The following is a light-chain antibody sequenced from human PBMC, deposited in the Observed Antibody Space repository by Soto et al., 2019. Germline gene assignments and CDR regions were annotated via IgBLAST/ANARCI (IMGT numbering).Light chain of an antibody. CDR1: QSVSNNY. J-gene: IGKJ1*01. Sequence: IVLTQSPGTLSLSPGARAALSCRASQSVSNNYLAWYQQKPGQAPRLLIYGASNRATGIPDRFSGSGSGTDFTLTISRLEPEDFAVYYCQQYGSSGTFGQGTKVDIK. V-gene: IGKV3-20*01. CDR3: QQYGSSGT. CDR2: GAS.